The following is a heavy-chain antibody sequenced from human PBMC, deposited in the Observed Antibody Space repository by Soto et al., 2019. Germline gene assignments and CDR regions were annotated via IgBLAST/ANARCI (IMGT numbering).Heavy chain of an antibody. J-gene: IGHJ4*02. V-gene: IGHV1-8*01. CDR1: GYTFTSYD. Sequence: ASVKVSCKASGYTFTSYDINWVRQATGQGLEWMGWMNPNSGNTGYAQKFQGRVTMTRNTSISTAYMELSSLRSEDTAMYYCARGIDYGDNLDYWGQGTLVTVSS. CDR3: ARGIDYGDNLDY. CDR2: MNPNSGNT. D-gene: IGHD4-17*01.